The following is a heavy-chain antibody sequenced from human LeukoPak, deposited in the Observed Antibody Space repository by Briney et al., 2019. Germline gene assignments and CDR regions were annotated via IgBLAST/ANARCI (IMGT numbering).Heavy chain of an antibody. CDR3: ARADYSWTTLFGY. CDR2: IIPIFGTA. V-gene: IGHV1-69*05. J-gene: IGHJ4*02. D-gene: IGHD2-15*01. Sequence: GASVKVSCKASGGTFSSYAISWVRQAPGQGLEWMGGIIPIFGTANYAQKFQGRVTITTDGSTSTAYMELSSLRSEDTAVYYCARADYSWTTLFGYWGQGTLVTVSS. CDR1: GGTFSSYA.